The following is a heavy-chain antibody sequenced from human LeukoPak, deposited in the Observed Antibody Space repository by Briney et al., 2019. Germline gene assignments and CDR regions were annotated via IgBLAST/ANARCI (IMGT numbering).Heavy chain of an antibody. CDR2: IDPNSGGT. J-gene: IGHJ3*01. D-gene: IGHD7-27*01. CDR1: GYTLTDNH. CDR3: ARELGVNAFDV. V-gene: IGHV1-2*02. Sequence: ASVKVSCKASGYTLTDNHLYWVRQAPGQGLEWMGWIDPNSGGTNFAQNFQGRLTMTRDTSINTAYMELSRLTSDDTAVYYCARELGVNAFDVWGQGAMVIVSS.